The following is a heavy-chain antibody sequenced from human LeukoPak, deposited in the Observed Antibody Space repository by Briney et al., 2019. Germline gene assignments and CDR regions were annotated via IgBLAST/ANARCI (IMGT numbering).Heavy chain of an antibody. D-gene: IGHD3-16*01. CDR3: AKNSAFGGVYEN. Sequence: PGGSLRLSCAASGFTFSSSAMSWVRQVSGKGLEWVSGISDSGHREYYADSVKGRLTISRDNSMNKLYLQMSRLRADDTAVYYCAKNSAFGGVYENWGQGTLVTVSS. CDR1: GFTFSSSA. V-gene: IGHV3-23*01. CDR2: ISDSGHRE. J-gene: IGHJ4*02.